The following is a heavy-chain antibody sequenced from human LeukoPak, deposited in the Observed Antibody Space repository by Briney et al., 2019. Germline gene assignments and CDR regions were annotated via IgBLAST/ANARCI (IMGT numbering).Heavy chain of an antibody. J-gene: IGHJ4*02. CDR2: IKTDASEK. CDR1: GFIFSNCW. CDR3: ARDYDILTGYPYPAGY. Sequence: GGSLRLSCETSGFIFSNCWMTWVRQAPGKGLEWVANIKTDASEKYYADSVKGRFTISRDNSRNTLYLQMSSLRAEDTAVYYCARDYDILTGYPYPAGYWGQGTLVTVSS. V-gene: IGHV3-7*01. D-gene: IGHD3-9*01.